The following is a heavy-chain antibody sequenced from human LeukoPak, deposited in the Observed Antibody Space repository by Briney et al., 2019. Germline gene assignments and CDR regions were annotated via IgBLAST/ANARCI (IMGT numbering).Heavy chain of an antibody. CDR2: IYYSGST. CDR1: GGSISSSSYY. CDR3: ARLDYDTMVRGVIYYWFDP. D-gene: IGHD3-10*01. V-gene: IGHV4-39*07. J-gene: IGHJ5*02. Sequence: SETLSLTCTVSGGSISSSSYYWGWIRQPPGKGLEWIGSIYYSGSTYYNPSLKSRVTISVDTSKNQFSLKLSSVTAADTAVYYCARLDYDTMVRGVIYYWFDPWGQGTLVTVSS.